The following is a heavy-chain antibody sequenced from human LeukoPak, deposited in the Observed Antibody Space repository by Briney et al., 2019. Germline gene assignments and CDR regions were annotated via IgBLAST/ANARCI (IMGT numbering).Heavy chain of an antibody. V-gene: IGHV4-39*01. CDR2: IYYSGST. CDR1: GGSISSSSYY. CDR3: ASPAPSGPDDGAFDI. Sequence: PSETLSLTCTVSGGSISSSSYYWGWIRQPPGKGLEWIGSIYYSGSTYYNPSLKSRVTISVDTSKNQFSLKLSSVTAADTAVYYCASPAPSGPDDGAFDIWGQGTMVTVSS. D-gene: IGHD6-19*01. J-gene: IGHJ3*02.